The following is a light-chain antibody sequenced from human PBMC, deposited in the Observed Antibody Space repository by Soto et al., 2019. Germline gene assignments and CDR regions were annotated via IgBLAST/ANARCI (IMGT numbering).Light chain of an antibody. CDR1: QSINTN. CDR2: AAS. J-gene: IGKJ1*01. Sequence: DIQLTQSPSSLSASVGDRVALACRASQSINTNLNWYQQKPGKAPKLLIYAASSLQSGVPSRFSGSGSETDFTLTISSLQPEDFATYSCQQSYSITWTFGQGTKVDIK. CDR3: QQSYSITWT. V-gene: IGKV1-39*01.